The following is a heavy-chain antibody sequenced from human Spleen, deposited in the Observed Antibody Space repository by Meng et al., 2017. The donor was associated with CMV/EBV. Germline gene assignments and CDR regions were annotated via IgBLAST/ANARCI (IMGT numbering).Heavy chain of an antibody. V-gene: IGHV4-34*12. J-gene: IGHJ6*02. CDR1: GGSLSGYY. Sequence: SETLSLTCAVSGGSLSGYYWIWIRQSPEKGLEWIEEIVHSVSTDYNLSLKSRVTISIDTSKNQFSLEMRSLTAADTAVYYCARVLGHTVTMFGVITNHYYGTDVWGQGTTVTVSS. CDR3: ARVLGHTVTMFGVITNHYYGTDV. CDR2: IVHSVST. D-gene: IGHD3-3*01.